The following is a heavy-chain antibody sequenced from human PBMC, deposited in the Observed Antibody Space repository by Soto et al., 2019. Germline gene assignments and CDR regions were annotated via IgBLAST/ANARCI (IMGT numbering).Heavy chain of an antibody. D-gene: IGHD1-26*01. J-gene: IGHJ4*02. V-gene: IGHV1-18*04. CDR2: ISGYNGDI. CDR1: GYTFNRHG. Sequence: QVHLVQSGGEVKKPGASVKVSCKASGYTFNRHGITWVRQAPGQGLEWMGWISGYNGDINYEQKFQGRVTLSSDTRTITVYLELKSLRFDDTAVYYCARVRIVGAREIDFWGQGTLVTVSS. CDR3: ARVRIVGAREIDF.